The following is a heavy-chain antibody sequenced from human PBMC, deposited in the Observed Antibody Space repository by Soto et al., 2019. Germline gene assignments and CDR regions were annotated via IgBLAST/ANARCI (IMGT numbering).Heavy chain of an antibody. CDR3: ARFYGSGSYYGGDNWFDP. V-gene: IGHV4-30-4*01. CDR1: GGSISSGDYY. J-gene: IGHJ5*02. D-gene: IGHD3-10*01. Sequence: SETLSLTCTVSGGSISSGDYYWSWIRQPPGKGLEWIGYIYYSGSTYYNPSLKSRVTISVDTSKNQFSLKLSSVTAADTAVYYCARFYGSGSYYGGDNWFDPWGQGTLVTVSS. CDR2: IYYSGST.